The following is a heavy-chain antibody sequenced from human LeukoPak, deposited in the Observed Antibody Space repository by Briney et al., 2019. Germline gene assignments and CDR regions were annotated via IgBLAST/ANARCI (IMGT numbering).Heavy chain of an antibody. CDR1: GDPMSGYY. CDR2: ISHSGFT. D-gene: IGHD3-10*02. J-gene: IGHJ2*01. V-gene: IGHV4-59*01. Sequence: PSEPLSLLCSVCGDPMSGYYWIWLRQPPGKGLVWIGYISHSGFTHYNPSLRSRVTISVDTSRIQFSLKLTSATAADTAVYYCARDQRCSRFDGGCDPWYFDLWGRGTLVTVSS. CDR3: ARDQRCSRFDGGCDPWYFDL.